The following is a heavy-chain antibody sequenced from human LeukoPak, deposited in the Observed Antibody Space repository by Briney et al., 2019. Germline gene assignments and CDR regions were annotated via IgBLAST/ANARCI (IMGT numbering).Heavy chain of an antibody. D-gene: IGHD6-13*01. CDR1: GYTFRRYG. CDR2: ISPYSGST. CDR3: ARALREYSSSWFSDF. Sequence: GAPVKVSFRAPGYTFRRYGISWVRQAPGQGLEWMGWISPYSGSTNYPQKFQGRVTVTTDTSTSTAYMELRSLRSDDTAVYFCARALREYSSSWFSDFWGQGTLVTVSS. J-gene: IGHJ4*02. V-gene: IGHV1-18*01.